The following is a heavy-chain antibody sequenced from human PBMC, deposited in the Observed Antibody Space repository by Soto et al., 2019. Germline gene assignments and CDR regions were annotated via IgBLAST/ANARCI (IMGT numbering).Heavy chain of an antibody. D-gene: IGHD6-6*01. CDR3: AKSYSSSSYYYYGMDV. J-gene: IGHJ6*02. Sequence: LRLSCAASGFTFSSYGMHWVRQAPGKGLEWVAVISYDGSNKYYADSVKGRFTISRDNSKNTLYLQMNSLRAEDTAVYYCAKSYSSSSYYYYGMDVWGQGTTVTVSS. CDR1: GFTFSSYG. V-gene: IGHV3-30*18. CDR2: ISYDGSNK.